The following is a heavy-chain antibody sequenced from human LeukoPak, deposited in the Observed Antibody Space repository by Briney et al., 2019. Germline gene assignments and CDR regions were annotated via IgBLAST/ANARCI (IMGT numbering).Heavy chain of an antibody. D-gene: IGHD2-2*01. V-gene: IGHV3-74*01. J-gene: IGHJ4*02. Sequence: GGSLRLSCAASGFSFSTQRMHWVRQAPGKGLVWVSYINIDVRNTGYADSVKGRFTISRDNAKNTLYLQMNSLRAEDTAVYYCGRFSRAPDYWGQGTLVTVSS. CDR1: GFSFSTQR. CDR3: GRFSRAPDY. CDR2: INIDVRNT.